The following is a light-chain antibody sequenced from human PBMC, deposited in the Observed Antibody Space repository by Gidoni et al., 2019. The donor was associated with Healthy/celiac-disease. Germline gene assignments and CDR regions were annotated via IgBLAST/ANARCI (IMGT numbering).Light chain of an antibody. CDR2: TAF. CDR1: QSISTY. CDR3: QQSYSNPPIT. J-gene: IGKJ5*01. V-gene: IGKV1-39*01. Sequence: DIQMTQSPSSLSASVGDRVTITCRASQSISTYLNWYQQKPGKAPRLLIYTAFSLQSGVPSRFSGSGSGTDFTLTISSLQPEDFATYYCQQSYSNPPITFGQGTRLEIK.